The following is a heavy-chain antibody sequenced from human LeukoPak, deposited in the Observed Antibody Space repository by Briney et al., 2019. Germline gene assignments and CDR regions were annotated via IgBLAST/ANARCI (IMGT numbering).Heavy chain of an antibody. CDR1: GYNFTSYW. D-gene: IGHD3-10*01. Sequence: GESLKISCKGSGYNFTSYWIGWVRELRGKGLEWVGIIYPGDSDTRYSPSFQGQDTMSADKSISTAYLQWSSLKASDTAMYYCARRGSGSYYLHFLDYWGQGTLSTVSS. CDR3: ARRGSGSYYLHFLDY. CDR2: IYPGDSDT. J-gene: IGHJ4*02. V-gene: IGHV5-51*01.